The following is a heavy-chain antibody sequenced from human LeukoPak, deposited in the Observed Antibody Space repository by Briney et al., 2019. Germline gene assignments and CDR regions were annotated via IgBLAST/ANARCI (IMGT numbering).Heavy chain of an antibody. D-gene: IGHD3-22*01. CDR2: IGSSSSTI. CDR3: ARGGDYYDSSGYYDDAFDI. V-gene: IGHV3-48*01. J-gene: IGHJ3*02. Sequence: PGGSLRLSCAASGFTFSSYSMNWVRQAPGKGLEWVSYIGSSSSTIHYADSVKGRFTISRDNAKNSLYLQMNSLRAEDTAVYYCARGGDYYDSSGYYDDAFDIWGQGTMVTVSS. CDR1: GFTFSSYS.